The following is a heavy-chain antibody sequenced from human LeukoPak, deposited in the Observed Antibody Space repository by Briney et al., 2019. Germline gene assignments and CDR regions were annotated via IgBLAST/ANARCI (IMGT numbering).Heavy chain of an antibody. CDR3: VLIYSNYDYFDY. CDR1: GGSISSSSYY. CDR2: IYYSGST. Sequence: SETLSLTCTVSGGSISSSSYYWGWIRQPPGKGLEWIGSIYYSGSTYYNPSLKSLVTISVDTSKNQFSLKLSSVTAADTAVYYCVLIYSNYDYFDYWGQGTLVTVSS. V-gene: IGHV4-39*07. D-gene: IGHD4-11*01. J-gene: IGHJ4*02.